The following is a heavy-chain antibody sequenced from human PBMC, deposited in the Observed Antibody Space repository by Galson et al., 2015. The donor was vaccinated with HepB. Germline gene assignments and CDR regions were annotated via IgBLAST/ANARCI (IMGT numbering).Heavy chain of an antibody. CDR1: GLSLSTSGLR. CDR3: ARMIVGSTKNGFDI. CDR2: IDWDDEK. D-gene: IGHD1-26*01. V-gene: IGHV2-70*04. Sequence: ALVKPTQTLTLTCTLSGLSLSTSGLRVSWIRQPPGKALEWLARIDWDDEKFYSTSLRTRLTISRDTSKNQVVLRMTNMDPVDTATYYCARMIVGSTKNGFDIWGQGTMVTVSS. J-gene: IGHJ3*02.